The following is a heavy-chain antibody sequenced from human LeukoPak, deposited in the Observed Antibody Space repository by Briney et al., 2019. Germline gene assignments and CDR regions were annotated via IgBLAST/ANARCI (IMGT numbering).Heavy chain of an antibody. J-gene: IGHJ6*02. D-gene: IGHD3-22*01. CDR3: ARESGEEYYYDSSGYYYYYYGMDV. Sequence: SSETLSLTCTVSGGSISSGSYYWSWIRQPAGKGLEWIGRIYASGSTNYNPSLKSRVTISVDTSKNQFSLKLSSVTAADTAAYYCARESGEEYYYDSSGYYYYYYGMDVWGQGTTVTVSS. CDR1: GGSISSGSYY. CDR2: IYASGST. V-gene: IGHV4-61*02.